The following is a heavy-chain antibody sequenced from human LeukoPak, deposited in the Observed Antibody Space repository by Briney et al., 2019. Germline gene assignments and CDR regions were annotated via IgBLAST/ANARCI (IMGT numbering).Heavy chain of an antibody. J-gene: IGHJ4*02. Sequence: PGGSLRLSCAASGFTFSSYSMNWVRQAPGKGLEWVSSISSSSSYIYYADSVKGRFTISRDNAKNSLYLQMNSLRAEDTAVYYCASSWGSYRYIPPWYFDYWGQGTLVTVSS. D-gene: IGHD3-16*02. CDR1: GFTFSSYS. CDR3: ASSWGSYRYIPPWYFDY. CDR2: ISSSSSYI. V-gene: IGHV3-21*01.